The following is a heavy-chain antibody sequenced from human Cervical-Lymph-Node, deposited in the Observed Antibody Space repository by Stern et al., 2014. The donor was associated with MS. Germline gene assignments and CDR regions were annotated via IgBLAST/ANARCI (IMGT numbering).Heavy chain of an antibody. D-gene: IGHD6-13*01. V-gene: IGHV1-3*01. J-gene: IGHJ5*02. CDR2: INVGNGDT. Sequence: QVQLVQSGTEVKKPGASVKVSCKASGYTFTNYAMHWVRQAPGQGLEWMGRINVGNGDTKYSQKLQGRVTITRDTSASTAYMELSSLTSEDTAVYYCGRGQQSFDPWGQGTLVTVSS. CDR3: GRGQQSFDP. CDR1: GYTFTNYA.